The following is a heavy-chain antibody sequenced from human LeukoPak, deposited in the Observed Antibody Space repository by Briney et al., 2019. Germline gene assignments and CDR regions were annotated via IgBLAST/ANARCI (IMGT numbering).Heavy chain of an antibody. V-gene: IGHV3-21*04. CDR1: GFTFSSYS. CDR2: ISSSSSYI. Sequence: GGSLRLSCAASGFTFSSYSMNWVRQAPGKGLEWVSSISSSSSYIYYADSVKGRFTISRDNAKNSLYLQMNSLRAEDTALYYCARGVTPEGYYYYYYMDVWGKGTTVTVSS. D-gene: IGHD4-23*01. J-gene: IGHJ6*03. CDR3: ARGVTPEGYYYYYYMDV.